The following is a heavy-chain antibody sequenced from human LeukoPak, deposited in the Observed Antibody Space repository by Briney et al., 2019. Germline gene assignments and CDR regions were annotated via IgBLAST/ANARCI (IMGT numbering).Heavy chain of an antibody. Sequence: PGGSLRLSCAASGFTFSSYATSWVRQAPGKGLEWVSAISGSGGSTYYADSVKGRFTISRDNSKNTLYLQMNSLRAEDTAVYYCAKGLYGDYVTADYWGQGTLVTVSS. V-gene: IGHV3-23*01. D-gene: IGHD4-17*01. CDR2: ISGSGGST. J-gene: IGHJ4*02. CDR3: AKGLYGDYVTADY. CDR1: GFTFSSYA.